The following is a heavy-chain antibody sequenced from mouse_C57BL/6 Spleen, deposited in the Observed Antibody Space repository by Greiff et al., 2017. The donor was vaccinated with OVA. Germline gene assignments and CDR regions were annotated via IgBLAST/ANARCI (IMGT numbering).Heavy chain of an antibody. D-gene: IGHD2-3*01. Sequence: EVHLVESGGGLVKPGGSLKLSCAASGFTFSSYAMSWVRQTPEKRLEWVATISDGGSYTYYPDNVKGRFTISRDNAKNNLYLQMSHLKSEDTAMYYCARDGSYDGYWGFAYWGQGTLVTVSA. J-gene: IGHJ3*01. CDR2: ISDGGSYT. CDR1: GFTFSSYA. CDR3: ARDGSYDGYWGFAY. V-gene: IGHV5-4*01.